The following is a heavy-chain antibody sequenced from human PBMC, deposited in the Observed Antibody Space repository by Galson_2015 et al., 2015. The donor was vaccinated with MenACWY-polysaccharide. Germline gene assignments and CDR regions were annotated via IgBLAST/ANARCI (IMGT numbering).Heavy chain of an antibody. CDR3: ARTPPGCGGDCYLGLKETYYFDY. D-gene: IGHD2-21*02. J-gene: IGHJ4*02. CDR1: GFTFSSYA. V-gene: IGHV3-30-3*01. CDR2: ISYDGSNK. Sequence: SLRLSCAASGFTFSSYAMHWVRQAPGKGLEWVAVISYDGSNKYYADSVKGRFTISRDNSKNTLYLQMNSLRAEDTAVYYCARTPPGCGGDCYLGLKETYYFDYWGQGTLVTVSS.